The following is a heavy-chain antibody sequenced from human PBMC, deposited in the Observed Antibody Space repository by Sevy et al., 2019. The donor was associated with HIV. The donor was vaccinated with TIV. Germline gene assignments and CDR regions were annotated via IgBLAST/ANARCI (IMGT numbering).Heavy chain of an antibody. Sequence: GGSLRLSCAASGFAFNTFGMHWVRRAPGKGLEWVAFISFDENIEYYADSVKGRFTISRDNSKNMLYLQMNSLRAEDTAMYYCARDRYCSTSRRYNWIDPRGQGTLVTVSS. D-gene: IGHD2-2*01. J-gene: IGHJ5*02. CDR1: GFAFNTFG. V-gene: IGHV3-33*01. CDR2: ISFDENIE. CDR3: ARDRYCSTSRRYNWIDP.